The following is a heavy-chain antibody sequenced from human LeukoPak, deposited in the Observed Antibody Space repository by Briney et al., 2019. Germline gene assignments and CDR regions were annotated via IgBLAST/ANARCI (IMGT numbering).Heavy chain of an antibody. V-gene: IGHV3-48*02. D-gene: IGHD4-17*01. J-gene: IGHJ4*02. Sequence: GGSLRLSCAASGFTFSSYDMNWVRQAPGKGLEWVSYISTISSTKYYADSVKGRFTISRDNAKNSLYLQMNSLRDEDTAVYYCARGKIGYYYGDYDGYWGQGTLVTVSS. CDR2: ISTISSTK. CDR3: ARGKIGYYYGDYDGY. CDR1: GFTFSSYD.